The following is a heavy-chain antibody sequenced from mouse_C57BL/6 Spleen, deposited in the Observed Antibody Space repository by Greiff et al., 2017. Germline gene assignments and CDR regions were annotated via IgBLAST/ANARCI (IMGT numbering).Heavy chain of an antibody. CDR1: GFSLTGYG. CDR2: IWGDGST. Sequence: QVQLQQSGPGLVAPSQSLTITCTVSGFSLTGYGVSWVRQPPGKGLEWLGVIWGDGSTNYHSAPISRLSISKDNSKGQVFLKMNSLQTDDTATYYCATAYYSNSYYAMDYWGQGTSVTVSS. J-gene: IGHJ4*01. D-gene: IGHD2-5*01. CDR3: ATAYYSNSYYAMDY. V-gene: IGHV2-3*01.